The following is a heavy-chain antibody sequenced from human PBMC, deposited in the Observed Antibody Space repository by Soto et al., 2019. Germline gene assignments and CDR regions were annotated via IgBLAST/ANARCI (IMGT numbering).Heavy chain of an antibody. D-gene: IGHD2-21*02. V-gene: IGHV4-4*02. J-gene: IGHJ6*02. Sequence: PSETLSLTCAVYGGSISSSNWWSWVRQPPGKGLEWMGEIYHSGSTNYNPSLNSRVTISVDKSTNQFSLKLSSVTAADTAVYYCARVPYCGGDCYYYYYYYGMDVWGQGTTVTVSS. CDR3: ARVPYCGGDCYYYYYYYGMDV. CDR1: GGSISSSNW. CDR2: IYHSGST.